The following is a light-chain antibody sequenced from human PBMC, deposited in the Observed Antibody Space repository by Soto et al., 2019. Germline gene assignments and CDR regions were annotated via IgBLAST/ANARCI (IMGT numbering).Light chain of an antibody. J-gene: IGKJ4*01. CDR2: AAS. CDR3: QKSYSTPPT. CDR1: QSISSY. V-gene: IGKV1-39*01. Sequence: DIQMTQSPSSLSASVGDRVTITCRASQSISSYLNWYQQKPGKAPKLLIYAASSLQSGVPSRFSGSGSGTDFTLTISSLQPEDFETYYCQKSYSTPPTFGGGTKV.